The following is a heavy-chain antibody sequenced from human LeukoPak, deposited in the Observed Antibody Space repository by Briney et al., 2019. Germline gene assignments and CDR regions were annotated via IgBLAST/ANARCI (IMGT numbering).Heavy chain of an antibody. D-gene: IGHD6-6*01. CDR1: GFTFDNSA. Sequence: PGGSLRLPCAASGFTFDNSAMYWVRQFPGKGLEWISGISWNSGTIDYASSVKGRFTISRDNAENSLYLQMNSLSTEDTAFYYCAKGVSSIPVRGPLDYWGQGALVTVSS. V-gene: IGHV3-9*01. J-gene: IGHJ4*02. CDR3: AKGVSSIPVRGPLDY. CDR2: ISWNSGTI.